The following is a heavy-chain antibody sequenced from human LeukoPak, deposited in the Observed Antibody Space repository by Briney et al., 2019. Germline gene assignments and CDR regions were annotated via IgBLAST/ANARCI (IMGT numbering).Heavy chain of an antibody. J-gene: IGHJ3*02. D-gene: IGHD3-9*01. CDR3: ARDTRGDILTGAHAFDI. V-gene: IGHV4-59*01. CDR1: GGSISGYY. Sequence: SETLSLTCTVSGGSISGYYWNWRRQPPGNGVYCRRHLYYMRGAWYKSSLKSRVTTSVDTSRNEFSLKLSSVTAADTAVYYCARDTRGDILTGAHAFDIWGQGTMVTVSS. CDR2: LYYMRGA.